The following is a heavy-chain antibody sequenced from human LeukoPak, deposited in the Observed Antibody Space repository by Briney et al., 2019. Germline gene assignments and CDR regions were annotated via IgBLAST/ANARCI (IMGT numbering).Heavy chain of an antibody. CDR3: ATEVRGYNGYDHQPFDY. V-gene: IGHV1-24*01. CDR1: GYTLTELS. D-gene: IGHD5-12*01. Sequence: ASVKVSCKVSGYTLTELSMHWVRQAPGKGLEWMGGFDPEDGETIYAQKFQGRVTMTEDTSTDTAYMELSSLRSEDTAVYYCATEVRGYNGYDHQPFDYRGQGTLVTVSS. CDR2: FDPEDGET. J-gene: IGHJ4*02.